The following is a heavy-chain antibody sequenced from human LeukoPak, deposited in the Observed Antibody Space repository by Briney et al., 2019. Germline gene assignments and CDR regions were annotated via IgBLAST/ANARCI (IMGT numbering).Heavy chain of an antibody. J-gene: IGHJ4*02. CDR1: GFTFSDLW. Sequence: GGSLRLSCAASGFTFSDLWMIWVRQAPGKGLEWVAKINPEGNIETYVDSVKGRFTISRDNTKNSLYLQMNALRAEDTAVYYCARDPRWRFDYWGQGTLVIVSS. CDR2: INPEGNIE. D-gene: IGHD3-16*02. CDR3: ARDPRWRFDY. V-gene: IGHV3-7*04.